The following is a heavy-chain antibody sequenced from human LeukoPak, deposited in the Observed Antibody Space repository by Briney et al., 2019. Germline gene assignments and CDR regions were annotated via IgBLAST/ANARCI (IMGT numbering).Heavy chain of an antibody. CDR3: ARGGYSYGSDY. Sequence: GGSLRLSCAASGFTVSNNYMSWVRQASGKGLECVSVNYSGGSAYYADAVRGRFTISRDNSKKTLFLHMNSLRAEDTAVYYCARGGYSYGSDYWGQGTLVTVSS. CDR1: GFTVSNNY. CDR2: NYSGGSA. J-gene: IGHJ4*02. D-gene: IGHD5-18*01. V-gene: IGHV3-53*01.